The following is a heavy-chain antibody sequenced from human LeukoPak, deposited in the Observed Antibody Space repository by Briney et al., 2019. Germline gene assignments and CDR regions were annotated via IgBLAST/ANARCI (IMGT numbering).Heavy chain of an antibody. D-gene: IGHD2-21*02. J-gene: IGHJ4*02. V-gene: IGHV1-18*01. Sequence: GASVKVSCKASGYTFTSYGISWVRLAPGQGLEWMGWISAYNGNTNYAQKLQGRVTMTTDTSTSTAYMELRSLRSDDTAVYYCARVTGTVVVTGFDYWGQGTLVTVSS. CDR1: GYTFTSYG. CDR3: ARVTGTVVVTGFDY. CDR2: ISAYNGNT.